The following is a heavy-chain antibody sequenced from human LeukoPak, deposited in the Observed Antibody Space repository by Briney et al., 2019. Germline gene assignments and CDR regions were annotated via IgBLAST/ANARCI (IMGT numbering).Heavy chain of an antibody. D-gene: IGHD4-17*01. CDR1: GGSISSYY. V-gene: IGHV4-59*08. CDR3: ARHGNDYGDFYFDY. J-gene: IGHJ4*02. Sequence: SETLSLTCTVSGGSISSYYWSWIRQPPGKGLEWIGYIYYSGSTNYNPSLKSRVTISVDTSKNQFSLKLSSVTAADTAVYYCARHGNDYGDFYFDYWGQGTLVTVSS. CDR2: IYYSGST.